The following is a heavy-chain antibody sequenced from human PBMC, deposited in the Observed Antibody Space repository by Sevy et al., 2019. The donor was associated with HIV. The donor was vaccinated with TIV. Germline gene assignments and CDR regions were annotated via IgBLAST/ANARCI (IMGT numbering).Heavy chain of an antibody. J-gene: IGHJ4*02. CDR2: IWYDGSNK. Sequence: GGSLRLSCAASGFTFSSYGMHWVRQAPGKGLEWVAVIWYDGSNKYYADSVKGRFNVSRDKSKDTRYLQMNSLRSEEKAVYYCATRTKAHYYDSSGYYSYYFDFWGQGTMVTVSS. CDR3: ATRTKAHYYDSSGYYSYYFDF. V-gene: IGHV3-30*02. D-gene: IGHD3-22*01. CDR1: GFTFSSYG.